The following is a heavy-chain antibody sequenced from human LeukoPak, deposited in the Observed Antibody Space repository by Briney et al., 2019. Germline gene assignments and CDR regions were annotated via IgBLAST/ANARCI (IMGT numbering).Heavy chain of an antibody. CDR1: GGSISSSSYY. J-gene: IGHJ5*02. CDR2: IYYSGST. Sequence: SETLSLTCTVSGGSISSSSYYWGWIRQPPGKGLEWIGSIYYSGSTYYNPSLKSRVTISVDTSKNQFSLKLSSVTAADTAVYYCARDLFVVVPADTTSWFGPWGQGTLVTVSS. D-gene: IGHD2-2*01. V-gene: IGHV4-39*07. CDR3: ARDLFVVVPADTTSWFGP.